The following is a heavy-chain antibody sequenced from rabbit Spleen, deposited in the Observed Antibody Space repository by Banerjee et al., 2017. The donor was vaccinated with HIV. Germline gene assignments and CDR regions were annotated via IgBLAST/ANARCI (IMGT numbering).Heavy chain of an antibody. J-gene: IGHJ4*01. CDR3: ARDLVGVIGWNFYL. CDR2: LYTDVLTT. Sequence: QSLEESGGGLVKPGAPLTLTCKASGFDLSSYYYLCWVRQAPGKGLEWIGCLYTDVLTTWYASWAKGRFTISKASSTTVTLRMTSLTAADTATYFCARDLVGVIGWNFYLWGQGTLVTVS. CDR1: GFDLSSYYY. V-gene: IGHV1S40*01. D-gene: IGHD1-1*01.